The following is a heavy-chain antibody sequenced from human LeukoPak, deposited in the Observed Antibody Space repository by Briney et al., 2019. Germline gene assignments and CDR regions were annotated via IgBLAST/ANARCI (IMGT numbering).Heavy chain of an antibody. J-gene: IGHJ4*02. CDR2: IGIDSGNT. CDR3: ARDHNYAFDN. CDR1: GFPFLEYR. Sequence: GGSLRLSCTASGFPFLEYRMHWVRPVPGKGLKWISYIGIDSGNTKYADSVRGRFTISADKAKNSLYLQMNSLRVEDTAVYYCARDHNYAFDNWGQGTLVSVAS. D-gene: IGHD1-1*01. V-gene: IGHV3-48*01.